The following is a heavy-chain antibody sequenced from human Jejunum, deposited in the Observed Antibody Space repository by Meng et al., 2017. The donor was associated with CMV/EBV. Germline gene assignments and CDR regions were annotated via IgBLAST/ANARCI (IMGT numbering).Heavy chain of an antibody. D-gene: IGHD3-3*01. CDR2: MSHSGRT. CDR1: GGSIRSYY. J-gene: IGHJ4*02. V-gene: IGHV4-59*01. CDR3: ARGDERWSGYFMG. Sequence: TVSGGSIRSYYWNWIRQSPGKGLEWIAYMSHSGRTKYNSSLKSRVNISLDMSTNQFSLRLSSVTAADTAVYYCARGDERWSGYFMGWGQGTLVTVSS.